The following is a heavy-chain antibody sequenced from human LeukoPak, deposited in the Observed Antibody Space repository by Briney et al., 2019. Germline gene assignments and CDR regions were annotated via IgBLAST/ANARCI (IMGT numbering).Heavy chain of an antibody. CDR1: GFTFSSYE. Sequence: GGSLRLSCAASGFTFSSYEMNWVRQAPGKGLEWVADISSSGSTIYYADSVKGRFTISRDNAKNSLYLQMNSLRAEDTAVYYCARDPRGTTVTGYFDYWGQGTPVTASS. CDR3: ARDPRGTTVTGYFDY. D-gene: IGHD4-17*01. CDR2: ISSSGSTI. J-gene: IGHJ4*02. V-gene: IGHV3-48*03.